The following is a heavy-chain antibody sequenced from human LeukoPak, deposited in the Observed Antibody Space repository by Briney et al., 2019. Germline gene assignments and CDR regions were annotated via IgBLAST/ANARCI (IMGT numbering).Heavy chain of an antibody. CDR2: INHSGST. V-gene: IGHV4-34*01. CDR3: ARVGIAAAGRPKDY. J-gene: IGHJ4*02. Sequence: SETLSLTCAVYGGSFSGYYWSWIRQPPGKGLEWIGEINHSGSTNYNPSLKSRVTISVDTSKNQFSLKLSSVTAADTAVYYCARVGIAAAGRPKDYWGQGTLVTVSS. CDR1: GGSFSGYY. D-gene: IGHD6-13*01.